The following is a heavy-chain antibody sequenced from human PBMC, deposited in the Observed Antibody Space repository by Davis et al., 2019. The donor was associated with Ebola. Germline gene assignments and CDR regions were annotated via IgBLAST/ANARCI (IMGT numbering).Heavy chain of an antibody. CDR2: INHSGST. Sequence: SETLSLTCAVYGGSFSGYYWSWIRQPPGKGLEWIGEINHSGSTNYNPSPKSRVTISVDTSKNQFSLKLSSVTAADTAVYYCARRGRARGMDVWGQGTTVTVSS. J-gene: IGHJ6*02. CDR3: ARRGRARGMDV. CDR1: GGSFSGYY. D-gene: IGHD3-10*01. V-gene: IGHV4-34*01.